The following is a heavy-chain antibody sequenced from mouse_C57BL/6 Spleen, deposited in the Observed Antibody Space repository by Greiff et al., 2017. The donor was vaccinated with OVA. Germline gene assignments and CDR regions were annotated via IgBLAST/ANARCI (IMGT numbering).Heavy chain of an antibody. CDR3: ARVTTVVAPHFDY. J-gene: IGHJ2*01. D-gene: IGHD1-1*01. Sequence: EVKLMESEGGLVQPGSSMKLSCTASGFTFSDYYMAWVRQVPEKGLEWVANINYDGSSTYYLDSLKSRFIISRDNAKNILYLQMSSLKSEDTATYYCARVTTVVAPHFDYWGQGTTLTVSS. CDR1: GFTFSDYY. CDR2: INYDGSST. V-gene: IGHV5-16*01.